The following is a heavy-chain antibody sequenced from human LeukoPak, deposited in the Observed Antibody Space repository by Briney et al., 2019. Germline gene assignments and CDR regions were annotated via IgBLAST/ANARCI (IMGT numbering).Heavy chain of an antibody. CDR2: INSDGSST. V-gene: IGHV3-74*01. Sequence: GGSLRLSCAASGFTFSSYWMHWVRQAPGKGLVWVSRINSDGSSTNYADSVKGRFTISRDSAKNTLYLQMNSLRAEDTALYYCARRGAVAGTGDYWGQGTLVTVSS. J-gene: IGHJ4*02. D-gene: IGHD6-19*01. CDR1: GFTFSSYW. CDR3: ARRGAVAGTGDY.